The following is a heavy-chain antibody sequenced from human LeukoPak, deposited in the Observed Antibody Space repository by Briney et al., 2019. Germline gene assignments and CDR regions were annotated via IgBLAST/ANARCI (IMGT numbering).Heavy chain of an antibody. D-gene: IGHD3-22*01. CDR2: MNPNSGNT. CDR1: GYTFTSYD. J-gene: IGHJ5*02. Sequence: ASVKVSCKASGYTFTSYDINWVRQATGQGLEWMGWMNPNSGNTGYAQKFQGRATMTRNTSISTAYMELSSLRSEDTAVYYCAKNVAQKSSGYYQNWFDPWGQGTLVTVSS. CDR3: AKNVAQKSSGYYQNWFDP. V-gene: IGHV1-8*01.